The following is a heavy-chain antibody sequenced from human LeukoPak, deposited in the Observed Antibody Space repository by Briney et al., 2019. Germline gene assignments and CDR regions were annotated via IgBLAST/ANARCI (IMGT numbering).Heavy chain of an antibody. CDR1: GFTFSDYY. V-gene: IGHV3-11*01. Sequence: PGGSLRLSCAASGFTFSDYYMSWIRQAPGKGLEWVSYISSSGSTIYYADSVKGRFTISRDNAKNSLYLQMNSLRAEDTAVYYCATVASPNNWFDPWGQGTLVIVSS. CDR3: ATVASPNNWFDP. J-gene: IGHJ5*02. CDR2: ISSSGSTI. D-gene: IGHD5-12*01.